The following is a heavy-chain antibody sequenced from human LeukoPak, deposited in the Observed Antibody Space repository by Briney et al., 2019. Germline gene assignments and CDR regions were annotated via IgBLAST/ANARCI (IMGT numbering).Heavy chain of an antibody. CDR2: ISGSGGST. V-gene: IGHV3-23*01. CDR3: AQGDWYFDP. Sequence: GGSLRLSCAASAFTYAMSWVRQAPGKGLEWVSVISGSGGSTYYADSVKGRFTISRDNVKNSLYLQMNSLRAEDTAVYYCAQGDWYFDPRGRGTLVTVSS. CDR1: AFTYA. D-gene: IGHD1-26*01. J-gene: IGHJ2*01.